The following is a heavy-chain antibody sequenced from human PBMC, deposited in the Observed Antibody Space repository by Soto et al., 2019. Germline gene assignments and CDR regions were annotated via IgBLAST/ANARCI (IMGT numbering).Heavy chain of an antibody. CDR2: ISGSVGST. D-gene: IGHD6-13*01. J-gene: IGHJ6*02. Sequence: GGSLRLSCVASGLTFSSYAMSWVRQAPGKGMEWVSAISGSVGSTYYADSVKGRFTISRDNSKNTLYLQMNSLRAEDTAVYYCAKDLGYSSSYYYYYGMDVWGQGTTVTVSS. CDR1: GLTFSSYA. CDR3: AKDLGYSSSYYYYYGMDV. V-gene: IGHV3-23*01.